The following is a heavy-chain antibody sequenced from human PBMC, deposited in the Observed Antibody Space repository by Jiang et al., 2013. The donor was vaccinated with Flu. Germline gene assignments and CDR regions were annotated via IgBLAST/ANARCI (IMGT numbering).Heavy chain of an antibody. D-gene: IGHD1-7*01. CDR3: ARDYGMVAGTTGTYYYGMDV. V-gene: IGHV1-18*01. Sequence: GAEVKKPGASVKVSCKASGYTFISYGINWVRQAPGQGLEWMGWVSTYNGNTNYAQKLQGRVTMTTDTSTSTAYMELSSLRSEDTAVYYCARDYGMVAGTTGTYYYGMDVWGQGTTVTVSS. CDR1: GYTFISYG. CDR2: VSTYNGNT. J-gene: IGHJ6*02.